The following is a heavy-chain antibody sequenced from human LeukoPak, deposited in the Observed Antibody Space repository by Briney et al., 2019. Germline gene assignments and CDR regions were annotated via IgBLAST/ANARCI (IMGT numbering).Heavy chain of an antibody. CDR2: IIPIFGTA. D-gene: IGHD1-26*01. CDR1: GGTFSSYA. J-gene: IGHJ4*02. CDR3: TRGGYSGSYHIDY. Sequence: ASVKVSCKASGGTFSSYAISWVRQAPGQGLEWMGGIIPIFGTANYAQKFQGRVTITTDESTSTAYMELSSLRSEDTAVYYCTRGGYSGSYHIDYWGQGTLVTVSS. V-gene: IGHV1-69*05.